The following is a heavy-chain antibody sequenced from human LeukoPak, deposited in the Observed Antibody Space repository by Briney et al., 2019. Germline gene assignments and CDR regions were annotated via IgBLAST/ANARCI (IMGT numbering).Heavy chain of an antibody. CDR2: ISGFNT. V-gene: IGHV3-23*01. Sequence: GGSLRLSCTTSGFAFSNYAMIWLRQAPGKGPEWVSGISGFNTYYADSVKGRFTIFRDNSKNVLYLQMDRLRAEDTAVYSCAKDVCTSPRCLLYFDSWGQGTLVTVSS. D-gene: IGHD2-8*01. CDR3: AKDVCTSPRCLLYFDS. CDR1: GFAFSNYA. J-gene: IGHJ4*02.